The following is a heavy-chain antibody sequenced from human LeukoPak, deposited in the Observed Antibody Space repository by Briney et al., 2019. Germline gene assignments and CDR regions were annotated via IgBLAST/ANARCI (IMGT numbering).Heavy chain of an antibody. D-gene: IGHD3-3*01. V-gene: IGHV1-18*01. CDR2: ISAYNGNT. J-gene: IGHJ5*02. Sequence: GASVKVSCKASGYTFTSYGISWVRQAPGQGLEWMGWISAYNGNTNYAQKLQGRVTMTTDTSTSTAYMELRSLRSDDTAVYYCARTGILWSGYPNWFDPRGQGTLVTVSS. CDR1: GYTFTSYG. CDR3: ARTGILWSGYPNWFDP.